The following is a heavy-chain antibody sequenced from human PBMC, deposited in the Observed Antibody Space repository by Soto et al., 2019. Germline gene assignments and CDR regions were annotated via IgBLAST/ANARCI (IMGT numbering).Heavy chain of an antibody. J-gene: IGHJ5*02. D-gene: IGHD3-10*01. Sequence: QVQLVQSGAEEKKPGASVKVSCKASGYTFSDYAIHWVRQAPGQRPEWMGWINAGNGNTKYSQKFQGRVTITRDTSASTAYMELSSLRSEDTAVYSSARGTPVWFDPWGQGTLVTVSS. V-gene: IGHV1-3*05. CDR1: GYTFSDYA. CDR3: ARGTPVWFDP. CDR2: INAGNGNT.